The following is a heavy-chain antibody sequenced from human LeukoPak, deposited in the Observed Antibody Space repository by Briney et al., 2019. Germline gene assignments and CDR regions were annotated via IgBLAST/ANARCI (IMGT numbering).Heavy chain of an antibody. J-gene: IGHJ5*02. CDR1: GGSISSYY. CDR3: ARGLSVLRFLEWTKVNWFDP. V-gene: IGHV4-34*01. Sequence: SETLSLTCTVSGGSISSYYWSWIRQPPGKGLEWIGEINHSGSTNYNPSLKSRVTISVDTSKNQFSLKLSPVTAADTAVYYCARGLSVLRFLEWTKVNWFDPWGQGTLVTVSS. CDR2: INHSGST. D-gene: IGHD3-3*01.